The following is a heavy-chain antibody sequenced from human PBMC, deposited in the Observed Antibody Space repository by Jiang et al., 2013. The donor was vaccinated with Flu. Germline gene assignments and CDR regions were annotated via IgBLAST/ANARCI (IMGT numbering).Heavy chain of an antibody. V-gene: IGHV4-31*03. CDR3: ARSKMGQHPFHS. J-gene: IGHJ4*02. D-gene: IGHD5-24*01. CDR2: IYFNGRT. Sequence: PGLVKPSQTLSLTCTVSGDSINSDTFYWSWIRQHPGKGLDWLGYIYFNGRTYYSPSLRERVSISGDTSKNQFSLKLSSVTAADTAIYYCARSKMGQHPFHSWGQGTLVTVSS. CDR1: GDSINSDTFY.